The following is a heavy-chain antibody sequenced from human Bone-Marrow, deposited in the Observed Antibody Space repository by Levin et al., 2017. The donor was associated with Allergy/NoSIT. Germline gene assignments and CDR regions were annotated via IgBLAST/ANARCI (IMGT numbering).Heavy chain of an antibody. Sequence: GESLKISCAASEFTFSRYYMTWVRQAPGKGLEWVAHIKGDGSYEGYVDSVKGRFTISRDNAKNSLYLQMNSLRAEDTAVYYCARDSFGWNSLDCWGQGTLVTVSS. CDR3: ARDSFGWNSLDC. CDR2: IKGDGSYE. D-gene: IGHD3-10*01. CDR1: EFTFSRYY. V-gene: IGHV3-7*03. J-gene: IGHJ4*02.